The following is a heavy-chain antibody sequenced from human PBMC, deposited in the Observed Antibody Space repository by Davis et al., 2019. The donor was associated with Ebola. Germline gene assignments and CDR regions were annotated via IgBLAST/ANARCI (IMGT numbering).Heavy chain of an antibody. J-gene: IGHJ5*02. Sequence: ASVKVSCKASGYTFTGYYMHWVRQAPGQGLEWMGWINPNSGGTHYAQKFQVWVTMTRDTSISTAYMELSRLRSDDTAVYYCARAPGPYCSSTSCYVTTNWFDPWGQGTLVTVSS. CDR2: INPNSGGT. D-gene: IGHD2-2*01. V-gene: IGHV1-2*04. CDR1: GYTFTGYY. CDR3: ARAPGPYCSSTSCYVTTNWFDP.